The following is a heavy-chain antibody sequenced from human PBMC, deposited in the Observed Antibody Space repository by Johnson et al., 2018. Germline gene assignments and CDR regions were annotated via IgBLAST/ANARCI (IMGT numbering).Heavy chain of an antibody. CDR1: GGSFSGYY. J-gene: IGHJ3*02. CDR3: ARDWVDAIDI. Sequence: QVQLQESGPGLVKPSETLSLTCGVYGGSFSGYYWSWIRPPAGTGLAWIGRIYTSGSTNYNPSQKSRVTISVDTSKNQFSLKLSSVTAADPAVYYCARDWVDAIDIWGQGTMVTVSS. V-gene: IGHV4-4*07. D-gene: IGHD3-16*01. CDR2: IYTSGST.